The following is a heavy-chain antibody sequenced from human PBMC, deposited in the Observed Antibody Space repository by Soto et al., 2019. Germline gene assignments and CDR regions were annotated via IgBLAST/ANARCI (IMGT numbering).Heavy chain of an antibody. CDR2: ISSSSSYI. CDR3: ARDRPITMVRGVIITPKPCGMDV. CDR1: GFTFSSYS. Sequence: PGGSLRLSXAASGFTFSSYSMNWVRQAPGKGLEWVSSISSSSSYIYYADSVKGRFTISRDNAKNSLYLQMNSLRAEDTAVYYCARDRPITMVRGVIITPKPCGMDVWGQGTTVTVSS. J-gene: IGHJ6*02. V-gene: IGHV3-21*01. D-gene: IGHD3-10*01.